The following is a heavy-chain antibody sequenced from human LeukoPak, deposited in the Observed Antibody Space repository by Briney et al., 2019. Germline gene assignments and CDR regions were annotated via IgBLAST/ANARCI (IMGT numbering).Heavy chain of an antibody. V-gene: IGHV3-15*01. J-gene: IGHJ4*02. CDR3: ATGVVTGTSR. Sequence: GGSLRLSCAVSRITFRNAWMSWVRQAPGKGLEWVARIRSKTEGETKEYAASVKGRFTVSRDDSRSRLYLQMNSLKTEDTAVYYCATGVVTGTSRWGQGTLVTVSS. D-gene: IGHD1-1*01. CDR2: IRSKTEGETK. CDR1: RITFRNAW.